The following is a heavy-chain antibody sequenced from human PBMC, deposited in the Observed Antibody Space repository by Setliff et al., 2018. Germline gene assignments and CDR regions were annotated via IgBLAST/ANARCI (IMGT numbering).Heavy chain of an antibody. Sequence: PGGSLRLSCAASGFTFSIYSMTWLRQAPGKGLEWVSYISSGSISTTHYADSVRGRFTISRDNSKNMLSLQMNSLRADDTAVYYCAKVGKSGTWDQYFQYWGQGTLVTVSS. CDR1: GFTFSIYS. CDR3: AKVGKSGTWDQYFQY. CDR2: ISSGSISTT. J-gene: IGHJ1*01. V-gene: IGHV3-48*01. D-gene: IGHD3-10*01.